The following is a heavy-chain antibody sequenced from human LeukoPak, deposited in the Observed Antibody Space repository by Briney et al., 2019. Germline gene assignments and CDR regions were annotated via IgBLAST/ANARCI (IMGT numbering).Heavy chain of an antibody. CDR3: AKSAGYCSGGSCYDYYYMDV. J-gene: IGHJ6*03. CDR1: GFTFSSYA. V-gene: IGHV3-23*01. CDR2: ISGSGGST. Sequence: GGSLRLSCAASGFTFSSYAMSWVRQAPGKGLEWVSAISGSGGSTYYADSVKGRFTISRDNSKNTLYLQMNSLRAEDTAVYYCAKSAGYCSGGSCYDYYYMDVWDKGTTVTVSS. D-gene: IGHD2-15*01.